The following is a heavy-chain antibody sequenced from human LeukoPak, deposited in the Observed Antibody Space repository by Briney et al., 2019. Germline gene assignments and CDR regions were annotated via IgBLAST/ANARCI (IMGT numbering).Heavy chain of an antibody. CDR3: AQQHHESGYYYHYMDV. CDR1: GGTFSSYA. D-gene: IGHD6-13*01. J-gene: IGHJ6*03. CDR2: IIPIFGTA. V-gene: IGHV1-69*05. Sequence: SVKVSCKASGGTFSSYAISWVRQAPGQGLEWMGGIIPIFGTANYAQKFQGRVTITTDESTSTAYMELSSLRSEDTAVYYCAQQHHESGYYYHYMDVWGKGTTVTVSS.